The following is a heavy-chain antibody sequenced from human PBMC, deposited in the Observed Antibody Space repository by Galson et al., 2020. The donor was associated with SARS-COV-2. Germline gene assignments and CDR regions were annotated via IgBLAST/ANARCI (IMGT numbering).Heavy chain of an antibody. CDR3: STLSSGPLDY. Sequence: GGSLRLSCSASIFTFSNYAIHWVRQAPGKGLEWVALISYDGTNKYYADSVKGRFTISRDNFKNTLYLQMNSLRPEDTAVYYCSTLSSGPLDYWGQGTLVTVSS. CDR2: ISYDGTNK. D-gene: IGHD6-19*01. CDR1: IFTFSNYA. J-gene: IGHJ4*02. V-gene: IGHV3-30*04.